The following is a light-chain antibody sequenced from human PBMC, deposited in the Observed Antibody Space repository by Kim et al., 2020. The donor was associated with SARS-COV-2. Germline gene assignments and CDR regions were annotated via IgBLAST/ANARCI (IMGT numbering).Light chain of an antibody. CDR1: QGISKD. V-gene: IGKV1-27*01. J-gene: IGKJ1*01. Sequence: ASVGDRVTITCRASQGISKDLAWYQQKPGNAPKLLIFAASALQSGVPTRFSGSGSGTDFTLTISSLQPEDVATYYCQKYNGAPWTFGQGTKLEI. CDR2: AAS. CDR3: QKYNGAPWT.